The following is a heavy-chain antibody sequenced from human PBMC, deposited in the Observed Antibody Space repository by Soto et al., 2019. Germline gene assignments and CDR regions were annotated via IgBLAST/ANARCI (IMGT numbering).Heavy chain of an antibody. CDR3: AKTIAGGVLRAFDI. J-gene: IGHJ3*02. V-gene: IGHV3-23*01. CDR2: VTGDGVST. D-gene: IGHD1-26*01. CDR1: GFTFSSYA. Sequence: EVHLLESGGGLVQPGGSLRLSCAASGFTFSSYAMNWVRRAPGKGLEWVSSVTGDGVSTYYSDSVKGRFTLSRDNSKNTLYLQMNSLRVEDTAVYYCAKTIAGGVLRAFDIWGQGTMVTVSS.